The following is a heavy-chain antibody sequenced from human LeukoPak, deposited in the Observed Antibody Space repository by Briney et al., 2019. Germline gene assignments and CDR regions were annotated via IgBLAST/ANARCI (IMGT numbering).Heavy chain of an antibody. CDR1: GGSISSYY. CDR3: ARGNYDYVWGSYWTANWFDP. J-gene: IGHJ5*02. V-gene: IGHV4-59*01. CDR2: IYYRGST. D-gene: IGHD3-16*01. Sequence: SETLSLTCTVSGGSISSYYWSWIRQPPGKGLEWIGYIYYRGSTNYNPSLKSRVTISVDTSKNQFSLKLSSVTAADTAVYYCARGNYDYVWGSYWTANWFDPWGQGTLVTVSS.